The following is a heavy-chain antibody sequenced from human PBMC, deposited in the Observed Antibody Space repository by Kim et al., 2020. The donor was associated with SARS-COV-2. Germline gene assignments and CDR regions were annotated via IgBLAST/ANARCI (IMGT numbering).Heavy chain of an antibody. D-gene: IGHD3-9*01. J-gene: IGHJ5*02. V-gene: IGHV1-18*01. CDR2: ISAYNGNT. Sequence: ASVKVSCKASGYTFTSYGISWVRQAPGQGLEWMGWISAYNGNTNYAQKLQGRVTMTTDTSTSTAYMELRSLRSDDTAVYYCARPAYPLRYFDWSPIRGGFDPWGQGTLVTVSS. CDR1: GYTFTSYG. CDR3: ARPAYPLRYFDWSPIRGGFDP.